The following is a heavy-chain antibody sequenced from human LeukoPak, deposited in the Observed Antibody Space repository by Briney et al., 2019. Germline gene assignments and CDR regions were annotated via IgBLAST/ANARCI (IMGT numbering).Heavy chain of an antibody. J-gene: IGHJ5*01. Sequence: PGGSLRLSCAASGFTFSDYAMTSVRQAPGKGLEWVAPISGRGVMTYYADSVKGRFTISRDNLKNTLYLQMNSLRAEDTAVYYCANPPTVTKIRFDSWGQGTLVTVSS. CDR2: ISGRGVMT. V-gene: IGHV3-23*01. D-gene: IGHD4-17*01. CDR1: GFTFSDYA. CDR3: ANPPTVTKIRFDS.